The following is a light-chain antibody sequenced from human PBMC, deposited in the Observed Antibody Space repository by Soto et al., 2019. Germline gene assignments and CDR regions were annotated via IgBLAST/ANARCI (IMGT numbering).Light chain of an antibody. CDR3: MQGTHWPPGWT. CDR2: QVD. V-gene: IGKV2-30*01. CDR1: QSLLYSDGTTY. J-gene: IGKJ1*01. Sequence: DVVMTQSPLSLSVTLGQPASISCRSSQSLLYSDGTTYLHWFHQRPGQSPRRLIYQVDNRNSGVPDRFSGSGSGTDFTLQISRVEAEDVGIYYCMQGTHWPPGWTFGQGTKVEI.